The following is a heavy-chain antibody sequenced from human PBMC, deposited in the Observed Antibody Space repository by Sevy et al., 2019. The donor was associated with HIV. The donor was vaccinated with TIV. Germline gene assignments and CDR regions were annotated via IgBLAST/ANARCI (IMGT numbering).Heavy chain of an antibody. CDR3: ARDRGDYIVVVPAAMKGEFDP. J-gene: IGHJ5*02. V-gene: IGHV3-74*01. CDR2: INSDGSST. Sequence: GGSLRLSCAASGFTFSSYWMRWVRQAPGKGLVWVSRINSDGSSTSYADSVKGRFTISRDNAKNTLYLQMNSLRAEDTAVYYCARDRGDYIVVVPAAMKGEFDPWGQGTLVTVSS. CDR1: GFTFSSYW. D-gene: IGHD2-2*01.